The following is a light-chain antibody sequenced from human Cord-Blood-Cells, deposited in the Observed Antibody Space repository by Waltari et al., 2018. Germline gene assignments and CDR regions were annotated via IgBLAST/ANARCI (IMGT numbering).Light chain of an antibody. V-gene: IGLV2-14*01. CDR3: SSYTSSSTWV. CDR2: DVS. J-gene: IGLJ3*02. Sequence: QSALTQPASVSGSPGQSITISCTGTSSDVGGYNYVSWYQQHPGKAPKLMIYDVSKRPSGGCDPFSGYKYGNTASLTISGLQAEDEADYYCSSYTSSSTWVFGGGTKLTVL. CDR1: SSDVGGYNY.